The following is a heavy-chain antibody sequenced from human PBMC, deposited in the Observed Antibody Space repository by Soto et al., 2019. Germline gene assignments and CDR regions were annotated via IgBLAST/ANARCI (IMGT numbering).Heavy chain of an antibody. CDR3: ARDQEKSSGWPTDL. CDR1: GYIFTDYY. V-gene: IGHV1-2*04. D-gene: IGHD6-25*01. CDR2: INPKNGDT. Sequence: ASVKVSCKTSGYIFTDYYIHWIRQAPGQGLEWMGYINPKNGDTTYEQKFQDWVTMTRDTSVNTAYIDLRSLRFNDTAVSYCARDQEKSSGWPTDLWCKGTQGTVP. J-gene: IGHJ5*02.